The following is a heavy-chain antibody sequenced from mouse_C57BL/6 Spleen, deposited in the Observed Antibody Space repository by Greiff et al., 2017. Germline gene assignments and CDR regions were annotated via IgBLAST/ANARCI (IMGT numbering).Heavy chain of an antibody. CDR3: TTHTTVVEENY. J-gene: IGHJ2*01. D-gene: IGHD1-1*01. CDR2: IDPENGDT. Sequence: SGAELVRPGASVKLSCTASGFNIKDDYMHWVKQRPEQGLEWIGWIDPENGDTEYASKFQGKATITADTSSNTAYLQLSSLTSEDTAVYYCTTHTTVVEENYWGQGTTLTVSS. V-gene: IGHV14-4*01. CDR1: GFNIKDDY.